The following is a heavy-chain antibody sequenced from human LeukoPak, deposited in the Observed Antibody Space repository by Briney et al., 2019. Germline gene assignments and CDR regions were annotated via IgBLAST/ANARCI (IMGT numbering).Heavy chain of an antibody. V-gene: IGHV3-30*04. J-gene: IGHJ4*02. CDR3: ARISGEDDY. D-gene: IGHD3-10*01. CDR1: GFTFSSYV. CDR2: ISYDGSNE. Sequence: PGGSLRLSCAASGFTFSSYVMHWVRQAPGKGLEWVAIISYDGSNEYYADSVKGRFTISRDNAKNSLYLQMNSLRAEDTAVYYCARISGEDDYWGQGTLVTVSS.